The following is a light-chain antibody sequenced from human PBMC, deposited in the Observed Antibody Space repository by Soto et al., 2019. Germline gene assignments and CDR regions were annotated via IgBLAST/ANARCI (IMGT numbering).Light chain of an antibody. V-gene: IGLV2-23*01. CDR3: CSYAGGTSVV. CDR2: EDI. CDR1: SSDVGRYNL. Sequence: QPVLTQPASVSGSPGQSITISCTGSSSDVGRYNLVSWYQQHPGKAPKLMIYEDIERPSGVSNRFSGSKSGNTASLTISGLQTEDEADYYCCSYAGGTSVVFGGGTKVTVL. J-gene: IGLJ2*01.